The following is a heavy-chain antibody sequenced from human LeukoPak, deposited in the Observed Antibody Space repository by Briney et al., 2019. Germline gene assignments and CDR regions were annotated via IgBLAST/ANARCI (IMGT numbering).Heavy chain of an antibody. CDR1: GFTFSNAW. CDR3: TTDRVPAANFYYYYMEV. J-gene: IGHJ6*03. CDR2: IKSKTDGGTT. V-gene: IGHV3-15*01. Sequence: GGSLRRSCAASGFTFSNAWMSWVRQAPGKGLEWVGRIKSKTDGGTTDYAAPVKGRFAISRDASKTTLYLQMNSLKTEDTAVYYCTTDRVPAANFYYYYMEVWGKGTTVTVSS. D-gene: IGHD2-2*01.